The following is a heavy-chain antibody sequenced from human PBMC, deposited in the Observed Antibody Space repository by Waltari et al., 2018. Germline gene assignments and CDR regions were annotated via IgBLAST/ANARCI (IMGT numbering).Heavy chain of an antibody. Sequence: QLQLQESGPGLVKPSETLSLTCTVSGGSISSSSYYWGWIRQPPGKGLEWIRSIYYSGSTYYNPSLKSRVTISVDTSKNQFSLKLSSVTAADTAVYYCARQGVIAAAEDYWGQGTLVTVSS. CDR3: ARQGVIAAAEDY. CDR2: IYYSGST. D-gene: IGHD6-13*01. J-gene: IGHJ4*02. CDR1: GGSISSSSYY. V-gene: IGHV4-39*01.